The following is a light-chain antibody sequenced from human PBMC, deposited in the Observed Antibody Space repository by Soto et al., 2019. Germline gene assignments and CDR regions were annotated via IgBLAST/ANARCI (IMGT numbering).Light chain of an antibody. V-gene: IGLV1-40*01. CDR1: SSNIGAGYD. CDR3: QSYDSGLSAFWV. CDR2: GNS. Sequence: QPVLTQPPSVSGAPGQRVTISCTGSSSNIGAGYDVHWYQQLPGTAPKLLIYGNSNRPSGVPDRFSGSKSGTSASLAITGLQAEDEADYYCQSYDSGLSAFWVFGGGTKLTVL. J-gene: IGLJ3*02.